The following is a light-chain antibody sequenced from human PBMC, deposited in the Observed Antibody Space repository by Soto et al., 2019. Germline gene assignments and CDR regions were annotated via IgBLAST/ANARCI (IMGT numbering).Light chain of an antibody. CDR1: TSDVGLYRY. CDR3: SSYTTRNTLV. V-gene: IGLV2-14*01. CDR2: EVT. J-gene: IGLJ1*01. Sequence: QSALQQPASESGSPGQSRTISCTRTTSDVGLYRYVSWYQHHPVKAPTLRIYEVTNRTSVVSNRFSRSKSGNPXSLTIXGLQAEDAADYYCSSYTTRNTLVFGTGTXVTVL.